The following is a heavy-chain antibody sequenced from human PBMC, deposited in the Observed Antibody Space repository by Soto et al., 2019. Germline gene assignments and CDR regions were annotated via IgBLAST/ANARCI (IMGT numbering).Heavy chain of an antibody. Sequence: SETLSLTCTVSGGSISSYCWSWIRQPPGKGLEWIGYIYYSGSTNYNPSLKSRVTISVDTSKNQFSLKLSSVTAADTAVYYCARVAGGYYFDYWGQGTLVTVSS. V-gene: IGHV4-59*01. D-gene: IGHD3-10*01. J-gene: IGHJ4*02. CDR2: IYYSGST. CDR1: GGSISSYC. CDR3: ARVAGGYYFDY.